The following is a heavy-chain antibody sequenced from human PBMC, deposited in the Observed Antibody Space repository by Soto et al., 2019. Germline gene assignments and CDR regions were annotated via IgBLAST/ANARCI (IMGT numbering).Heavy chain of an antibody. CDR2: ISGSGGST. J-gene: IGHJ6*02. D-gene: IGHD2-2*01. CDR3: ASRDIVVVPAGDYYYGMDV. CDR1: GFTFSSYA. V-gene: IGHV3-23*01. Sequence: VGSLRLSCAASGFTFSSYAMSWVRQAPGKGLEWVSAISGSGGSTYYADSVKGRFTISRDNAKNSLYLQMNSLRAEDTAVYYCASRDIVVVPAGDYYYGMDVWGQGTTVTVS.